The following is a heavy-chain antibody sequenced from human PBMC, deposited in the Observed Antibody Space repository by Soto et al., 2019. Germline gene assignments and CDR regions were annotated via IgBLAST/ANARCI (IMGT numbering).Heavy chain of an antibody. CDR2: INHSGST. J-gene: IGHJ3*02. V-gene: IGHV4-34*01. D-gene: IGHD3-3*01. CDR3: ARGLSRWFGVVTGVDAFDI. CDR1: GGSFSGYY. Sequence: SVTLSLNCAVAGGSFSGYYWSWIRQPSGKGLEWIGEINHSGSTNYNPSLKSRVTISVDTSKNQFSLKLSSVTAADTAVYYCARGLSRWFGVVTGVDAFDIWGQGTMVS.